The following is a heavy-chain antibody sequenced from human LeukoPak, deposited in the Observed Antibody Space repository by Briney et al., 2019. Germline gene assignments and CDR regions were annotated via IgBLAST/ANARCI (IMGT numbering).Heavy chain of an antibody. D-gene: IGHD6-19*01. CDR1: GFTFSSYA. CDR3: AKHSGGWHATNFDY. V-gene: IGHV3-23*01. CDR2: MSGSGGST. Sequence: GGSLRLSCAASGFTFSSYAMSWVRQAPGKGLEWVSAMSGSGGSTYYADSVKDRFTISRDNSKNTLYLQMNSLRAADTAIYYCAKHSGGWHATNFDYWGQGTLVTVSS. J-gene: IGHJ4*02.